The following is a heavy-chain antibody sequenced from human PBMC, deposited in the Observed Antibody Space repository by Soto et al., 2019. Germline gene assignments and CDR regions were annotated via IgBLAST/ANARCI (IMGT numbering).Heavy chain of an antibody. CDR1: GFTFSTYW. V-gene: IGHV3-74*01. CDR2: IHSDGSST. D-gene: IGHD2-2*01. CDR3: ARQVLYGFAI. J-gene: IGHJ3*02. Sequence: GGSLRLSCAASGFTFSTYWMHWVRQAPGKGLVWVSRIHSDGSSTNYADSVKGRFTISRDNAKNTLYLQMNGLRAEDTAVYYCARQVLYGFAIWGQGTMVTVSS.